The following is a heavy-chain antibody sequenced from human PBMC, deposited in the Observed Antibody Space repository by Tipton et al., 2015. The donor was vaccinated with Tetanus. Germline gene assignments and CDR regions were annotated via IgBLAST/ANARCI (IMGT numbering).Heavy chain of an antibody. CDR3: ACHRHSNWFDY. V-gene: IGHV3-48*02. Sequence: GSLRLSCAASGFTFSSYTMNWVRQAPGKGLEWVSYISASGTIIFYADSVRGRFTVSRDNAKDSLYLQMNSLRDEDTAVYFCACHRHSNWFDYWGQGTLVTVSS. J-gene: IGHJ4*02. CDR2: ISASGTII. D-gene: IGHD6-13*01. CDR1: GFTFSSYT.